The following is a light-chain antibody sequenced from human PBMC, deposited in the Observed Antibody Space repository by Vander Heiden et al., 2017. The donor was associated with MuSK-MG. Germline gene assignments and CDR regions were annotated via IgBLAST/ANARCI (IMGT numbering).Light chain of an antibody. Sequence: SSALPPAPAVSVALGQPVRITCQGDILRTYYASWYHQKPGQAPVLVIYGKNYRPAGITDRFSGSTSGNTASLTIAGAQAEEEADYYCSSRDSNGHPVFGGGTKVTVL. V-gene: IGLV3-19*01. J-gene: IGLJ2*01. CDR2: GKN. CDR1: ILRTYY. CDR3: SSRDSNGHPV.